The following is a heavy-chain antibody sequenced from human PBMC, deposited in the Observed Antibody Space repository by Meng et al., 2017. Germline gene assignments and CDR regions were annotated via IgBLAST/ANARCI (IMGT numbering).Heavy chain of an antibody. CDR2: IDYGGST. D-gene: IGHD3-16*01. J-gene: IGHJ4*02. Sequence: QVRLQESGPGLVRPSETLSLTCPVSGDSVTVGSHYWSWIRQPPGKGLEWIGYIDYGGSTSYNPSLRSRVTISVDTSNNQFSLKLSSVTAADTAVFYCARTRGDYYFDYWGQGTLVTVSS. V-gene: IGHV4-61*01. CDR1: GDSVTVGSHY. CDR3: ARTRGDYYFDY.